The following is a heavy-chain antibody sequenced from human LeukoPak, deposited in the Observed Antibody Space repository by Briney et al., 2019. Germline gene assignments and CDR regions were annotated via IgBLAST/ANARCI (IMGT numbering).Heavy chain of an antibody. J-gene: IGHJ3*02. Sequence: GESLKISCKGSGYSFTSYWIGWVRQMPGKGLEWMGIIYPGDSETRYSPSCQGQVTISADKSISTAYLQWSSLKASDTAMYYCARRQTPDYGDPWGAFDIWGQGTMVTVSS. D-gene: IGHD4-17*01. V-gene: IGHV5-51*01. CDR1: GYSFTSYW. CDR3: ARRQTPDYGDPWGAFDI. CDR2: IYPGDSET.